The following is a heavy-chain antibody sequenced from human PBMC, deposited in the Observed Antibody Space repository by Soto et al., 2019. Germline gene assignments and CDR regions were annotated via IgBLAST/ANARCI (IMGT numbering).Heavy chain of an antibody. V-gene: IGHV3-30*18. J-gene: IGHJ6*02. CDR1: GFTFSTYG. CDR3: AKDRCSGSFYIEGMDV. D-gene: IGHD3-10*02. CDR2: ISDDGSNK. Sequence: QVQLVESGGGVVQPGRSLRLSCAASGFTFSTYGMHWVRQAPGKGLEWVAVISDDGSNKYYADSVKGRFTISRDNSKNTLYLQMNSLRAEDTAVYYCAKDRCSGSFYIEGMDVWGQGTTVTVSS.